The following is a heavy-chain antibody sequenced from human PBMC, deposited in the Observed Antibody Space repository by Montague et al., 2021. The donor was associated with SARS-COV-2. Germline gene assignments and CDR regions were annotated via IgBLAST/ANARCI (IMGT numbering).Heavy chain of an antibody. J-gene: IGHJ6*02. CDR1: GFTFSSYA. CDR3: ATGRGGGYYYGMDV. CDR2: ISYDGSNK. D-gene: IGHD3-16*01. V-gene: IGHV3-30-3*01. Sequence: SLRLSCAAPGFTFSSYAMHWVRQAPGKGLEWVAVISYDGSNKYYADSVKGRFTISRDNSKNTLYLQMNSLRAEDTAVYYCATGRGGGYYYGMDVWGQGTTVTVSS.